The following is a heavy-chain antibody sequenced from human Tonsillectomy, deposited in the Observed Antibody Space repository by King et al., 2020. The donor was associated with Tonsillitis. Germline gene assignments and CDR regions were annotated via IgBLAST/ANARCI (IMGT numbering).Heavy chain of an antibody. CDR1: GFTFSNYG. J-gene: IGHJ4*02. CDR3: AKIPGDLDIITH. Sequence: VQLVESGGGVVQPGGSLRLSCAASGFTFSNYGLHWVRQAPGKGLEWVSFIRHDTSDKYYADSVKGRFTISRDNSKNTLYLQMNSLRAEDTAVYYCAKIPGDLDIITHWGQGTLVTVSS. CDR2: IRHDTSDK. V-gene: IGHV3-30*02. D-gene: IGHD5-12*01.